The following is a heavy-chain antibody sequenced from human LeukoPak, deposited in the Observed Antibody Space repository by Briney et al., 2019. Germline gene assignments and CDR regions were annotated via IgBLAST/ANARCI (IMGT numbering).Heavy chain of an antibody. D-gene: IGHD4/OR15-4a*01. J-gene: IGHJ4*02. V-gene: IGHV1-8*03. CDR3: ARDLSDYGATRFDF. CDR2: MNPNSGNT. Sequence: ASVKVSCKASGYTFTSYDINWVRQATGQGLEWMGWMNPNSGNTGYAQKFQGRVTITRNTSISTAYMELSSLRSEDTAVYYCARDLSDYGATRFDFWGQGTLVTVSS. CDR1: GYTFTSYD.